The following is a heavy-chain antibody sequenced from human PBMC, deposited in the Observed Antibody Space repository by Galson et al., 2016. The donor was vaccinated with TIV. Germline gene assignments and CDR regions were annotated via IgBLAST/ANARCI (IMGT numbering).Heavy chain of an antibody. D-gene: IGHD3-22*01. V-gene: IGHV4-38-2*02. J-gene: IGHJ4*02. CDR3: MRDRSTYYFDSNGYSPFDY. CDR1: GYSISSGYY. CDR2: IYHSGMT. Sequence: ETLSLTCGVSGYSISSGYYWGWIRQPPGKGLEWIGSIYHSGMTYYNPSLESRVTISVDTSKNQFSLKLSSVTAADTAVYYCMRDRSTYYFDSNGYSPFDYWGQGTLVTVSS.